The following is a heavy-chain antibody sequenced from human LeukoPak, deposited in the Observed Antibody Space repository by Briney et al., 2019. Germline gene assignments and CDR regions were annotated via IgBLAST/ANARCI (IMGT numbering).Heavy chain of an antibody. Sequence: ASVKVSCKASGGTFSSYAISWVRQAPGQGLEWMGGIIPIFGTVNYAQKFQGRVTITADKSTSTAYMELSSLRSEDTAVYYCARWAGYYYDSSGYSDAFDIWGQGTMVTVSS. D-gene: IGHD3-22*01. CDR3: ARWAGYYYDSSGYSDAFDI. V-gene: IGHV1-69*06. CDR2: IIPIFGTV. CDR1: GGTFSSYA. J-gene: IGHJ3*02.